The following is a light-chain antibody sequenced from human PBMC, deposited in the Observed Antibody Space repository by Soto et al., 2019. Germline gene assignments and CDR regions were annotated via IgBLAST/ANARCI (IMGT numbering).Light chain of an antibody. J-gene: IGKJ1*01. Sequence: DIPMTQSPSTLSGSVGDRVTITCRASQTISSWLASYQQKPGKAPKLLVYKASTLKSGVPSRFSGSGSGTEFTLTISSLQPDDFATYYCQHDKSYAESFGQGTKVELK. CDR1: QTISSW. V-gene: IGKV1-5*03. CDR2: KAS. CDR3: QHDKSYAES.